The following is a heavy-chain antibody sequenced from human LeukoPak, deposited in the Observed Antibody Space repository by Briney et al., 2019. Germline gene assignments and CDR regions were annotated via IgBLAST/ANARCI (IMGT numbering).Heavy chain of an antibody. Sequence: GGSLRLSCAASGFAFSSSAMHWVRQAPGKGLEWVSFISRSSDLIYYADSVKGRFTISRDNAKNSLYLQMNSLRAEDTAVYYCARDHRGTSAGITGTTFSDWGQGTLVTVSS. CDR1: GFAFSSSA. D-gene: IGHD1-7*01. V-gene: IGHV3-48*04. J-gene: IGHJ4*02. CDR2: ISRSSDLI. CDR3: ARDHRGTSAGITGTTFSD.